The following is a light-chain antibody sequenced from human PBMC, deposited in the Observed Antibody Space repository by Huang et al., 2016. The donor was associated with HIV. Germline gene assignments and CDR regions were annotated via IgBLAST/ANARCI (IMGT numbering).Light chain of an antibody. V-gene: IGKV3-15*01. CDR3: QQYSNWPPWT. Sequence: TQSPDTLSVSPGERAILSCRASQTITVNVAWYQQRPGQPPRLLIYEASTRATGIPARCGGWGSGTEFTLFINGGQSEDFALDYCQQYSNWPPWTFGQGTTVDI. CDR1: QTITVN. J-gene: IGKJ1*01. CDR2: EAS.